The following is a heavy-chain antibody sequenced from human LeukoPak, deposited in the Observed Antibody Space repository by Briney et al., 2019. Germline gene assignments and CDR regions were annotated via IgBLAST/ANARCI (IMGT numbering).Heavy chain of an antibody. D-gene: IGHD6-13*01. CDR2: IYTSGST. J-gene: IGHJ5*02. CDR1: GGSISSGSYY. CDR3: ARGRSWYGGVWFDP. V-gene: IGHV4-61*02. Sequence: PSETLSLTCTVSGGSISSGSYYWSWIRQPAGKGLEWIGRIYTSGSTNYNPSLKSRVTISVDTSKNQFSLKLSSVTAADTAVYYCARGRSWYGGVWFDPWGQGTLVTVSS.